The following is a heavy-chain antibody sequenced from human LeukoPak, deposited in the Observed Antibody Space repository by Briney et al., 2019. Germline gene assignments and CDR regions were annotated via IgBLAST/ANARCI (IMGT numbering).Heavy chain of an antibody. D-gene: IGHD4-17*01. CDR2: INPKSGDT. J-gene: IGHJ5*02. Sequence: GASVKVSCKASGYIFNGYYMHWVRQAPGQGLEWMGRINPKSGDTNYAQKFQGRVTMTRDTSISTAYMVLSRLRSDDTAVYYCARGPVTPIQNWLDPWGQGTLVIVSS. CDR1: GYIFNGYY. V-gene: IGHV1-2*06. CDR3: ARGPVTPIQNWLDP.